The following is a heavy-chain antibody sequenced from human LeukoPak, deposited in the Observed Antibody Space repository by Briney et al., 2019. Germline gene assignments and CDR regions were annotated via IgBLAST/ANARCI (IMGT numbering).Heavy chain of an antibody. Sequence: ASVKVSCKASGYTFTSYGISWVRQAPGQGLEWMGWISAYNGNTNYAQKLQGRVTMTTDTSTSTAYMELSSLRSEDTAVYYCARGLRGLWFGELLSPFDPWGQGTLVTVSS. V-gene: IGHV1-18*01. CDR1: GYTFTSYG. D-gene: IGHD3-10*01. CDR2: ISAYNGNT. CDR3: ARGLRGLWFGELLSPFDP. J-gene: IGHJ5*02.